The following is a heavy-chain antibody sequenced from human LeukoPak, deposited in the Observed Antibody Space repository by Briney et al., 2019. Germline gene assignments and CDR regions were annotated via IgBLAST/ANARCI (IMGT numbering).Heavy chain of an antibody. D-gene: IGHD3-9*01. CDR1: GHTFTGYY. CDR2: INPNSGGT. J-gene: IGHJ2*01. CDR3: ASLTGYYKGPGWYFDL. Sequence: ASVRVSCKASGHTFTGYYMHWVRQAPGQGLEWMGWINPNSGGTNYAQKFQGRVTMTRDTSISTAYMELSRLRSDDTAVYYCASLTGYYKGPGWYFDLWGRGTLVTVSS. V-gene: IGHV1-2*02.